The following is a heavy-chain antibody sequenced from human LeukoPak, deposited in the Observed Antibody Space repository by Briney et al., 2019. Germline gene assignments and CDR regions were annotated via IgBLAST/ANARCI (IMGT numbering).Heavy chain of an antibody. Sequence: ASVKVSCKASGYTFTSYYMHCVRQAPGQGLEWMVIINPSGGSTSYAQKFQGRVTMTRDTSTSTVYMELSSLRSEDTAVYYCARLDVDTAMVTWDYFDYWGQGTLVTVSS. D-gene: IGHD5-18*01. CDR2: INPSGGST. CDR1: GYTFTSYY. J-gene: IGHJ4*02. V-gene: IGHV1-46*01. CDR3: ARLDVDTAMVTWDYFDY.